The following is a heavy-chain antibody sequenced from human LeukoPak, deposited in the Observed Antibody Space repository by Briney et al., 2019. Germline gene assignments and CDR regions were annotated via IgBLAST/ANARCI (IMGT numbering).Heavy chain of an antibody. V-gene: IGHV1-46*01. D-gene: IGHD3-22*01. CDR2: INPSGGST. CDR3: ARDQSYDSSGYPNGYFDY. Sequence: GASVKVSCKASGYTFTSYYMHWVRQAPGQGLEWMGIINPSGGSTSYAQKFQGRVTMTRDTSTSTVYMELSSLRSEDTAVYYCARDQSYDSSGYPNGYFDYWGQGTLVTASS. CDR1: GYTFTSYY. J-gene: IGHJ4*02.